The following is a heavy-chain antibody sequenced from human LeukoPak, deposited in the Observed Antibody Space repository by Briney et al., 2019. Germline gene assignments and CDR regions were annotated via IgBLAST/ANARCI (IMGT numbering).Heavy chain of an antibody. J-gene: IGHJ4*02. CDR2: ISYSGST. CDR1: GGSISSGGYY. V-gene: IGHV4-31*03. Sequence: SQTLSLTCTVSGGSISSGGYYWTWIRQHPGKGLEWIGYISYSGSTNYNPSLKSRVTISVDTSKNHFFLKLSSVTAADTAVYYCARDYGPYCTSTSCGIDYWGQGTLVTVSS. D-gene: IGHD2-2*01. CDR3: ARDYGPYCTSTSCGIDY.